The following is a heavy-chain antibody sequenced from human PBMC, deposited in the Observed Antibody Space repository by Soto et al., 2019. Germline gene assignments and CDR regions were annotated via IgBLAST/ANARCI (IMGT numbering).Heavy chain of an antibody. D-gene: IGHD4-17*01. V-gene: IGHV4-59*12. CDR3: ARGVDYGDYDY. Sequence: DTLSLTCTISGASISSYYSSWIRQPPGKGLEWIGYIYYSGSTNYNPSLKSRVTISVDKSKNQFSLKLSSVTAADTAVYYCARGVDYGDYDYRGQGTLVTVSS. CDR1: GASISSYY. CDR2: IYYSGST. J-gene: IGHJ4*02.